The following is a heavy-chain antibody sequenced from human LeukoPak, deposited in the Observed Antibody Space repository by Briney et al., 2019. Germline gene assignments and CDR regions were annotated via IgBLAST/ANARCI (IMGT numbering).Heavy chain of an antibody. V-gene: IGHV1-69*04. J-gene: IGHJ4*02. CDR1: GGTFSSYA. D-gene: IGHD6-19*01. Sequence: GASVKVSCKASGGTFSSYAISWVRQAPGQGLEWMGRIIPILGIANYAQKFQGRVTITADKSTSTAYMELSSLRSEDTAVYYCARGSPYSSVDYWGQGTLVTVSS. CDR3: ARGSPYSSVDY. CDR2: IIPILGIA.